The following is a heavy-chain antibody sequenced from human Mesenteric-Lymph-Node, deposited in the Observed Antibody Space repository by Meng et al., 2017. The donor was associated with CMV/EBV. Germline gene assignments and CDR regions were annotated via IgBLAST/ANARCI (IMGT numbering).Heavy chain of an antibody. Sequence: GESLKISCAASGFTFSNAWMSWVRQAPGKGLEWVGRIKSKSVGGAIEYAAPVEARFSISRDDSKNTLYLQMNSLKSEDTAVYYCTTDFWSGYFGHWGQGTLVTVSS. D-gene: IGHD3-3*01. J-gene: IGHJ4*02. V-gene: IGHV3-15*01. CDR2: IKSKSVGGAI. CDR1: GFTFSNAW. CDR3: TTDFWSGYFGH.